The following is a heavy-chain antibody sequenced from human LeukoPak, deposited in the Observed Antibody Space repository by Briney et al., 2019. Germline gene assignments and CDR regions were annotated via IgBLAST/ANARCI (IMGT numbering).Heavy chain of an antibody. D-gene: IGHD6-13*01. CDR1: GGSISSGGYS. Sequence: NPSQTLSLTCAVSGGSISSGGYSWSWIRQPPGKGLEWIGYIYYSGSTNYNPSLKSRVTISVDTSKNQFSLKLSSVAAADTAVYYCARGFQQLASLWGQGTLVTVSS. CDR3: ARGFQQLASL. CDR2: IYYSGST. J-gene: IGHJ4*02. V-gene: IGHV4-61*08.